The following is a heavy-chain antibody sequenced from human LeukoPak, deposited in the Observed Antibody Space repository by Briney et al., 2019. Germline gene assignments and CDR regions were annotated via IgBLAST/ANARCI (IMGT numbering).Heavy chain of an antibody. CDR2: ISGSGGST. Sequence: GGSLRLPCAASGFTFRSYAMSWVRQAPGKGLEWVSAISGSGGSTYYADSVKGRFTISRDNSKNTLYLQMNSLRAEDTAVYYCAKRPGIAARGDYWGQGTLVTVSS. V-gene: IGHV3-23*01. J-gene: IGHJ4*02. D-gene: IGHD6-13*01. CDR1: GFTFRSYA. CDR3: AKRPGIAARGDY.